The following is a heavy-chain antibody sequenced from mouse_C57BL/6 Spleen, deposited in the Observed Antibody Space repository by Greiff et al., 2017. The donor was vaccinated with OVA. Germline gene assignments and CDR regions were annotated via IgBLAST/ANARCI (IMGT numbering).Heavy chain of an antibody. J-gene: IGHJ4*01. CDR2: IYPGGGNT. D-gene: IGHD1-1*01. V-gene: IGHV1-76*01. CDR3: ARTGGSDYYAMDY. CDR1: GYTFTDYY. Sequence: QVQLQQSGAELVRPGASVKLSCKASGYTFTDYYINWVKQRPGQGLEWIARIYPGGGNTYYNEKFKGKATLTAEKSSSTAYMQLSSLTSEDSAVYFCARTGGSDYYAMDYWGQGTSVTVSS.